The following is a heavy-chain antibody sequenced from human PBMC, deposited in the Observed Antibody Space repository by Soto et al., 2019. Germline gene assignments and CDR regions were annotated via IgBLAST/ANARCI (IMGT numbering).Heavy chain of an antibody. V-gene: IGHV3-30*18. CDR3: ANEKAAAGDYYYGMDV. CDR1: GFTFSSYG. D-gene: IGHD6-13*01. CDR2: ISYDGRNK. J-gene: IGHJ6*02. Sequence: PGGSLRLSCAASGFTFSSYGMHWVRQAPGKGLEWVAVISYDGRNKYYADFVKGRFTISRDNSKNTLYLQMNSLRAEDTAVYYCANEKAAAGDYYYGMDVWGQGTTVTVSS.